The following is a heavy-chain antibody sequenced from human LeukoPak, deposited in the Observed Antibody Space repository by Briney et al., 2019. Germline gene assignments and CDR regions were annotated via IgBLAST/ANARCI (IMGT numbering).Heavy chain of an antibody. J-gene: IGHJ4*02. CDR3: AKDNRAAGFDY. Sequence: GGSLRLSCAASGFTFDDYAMHWVRQAPGKGLEWVSGISWNSGSIGYADSVKGRFTISRDNAKNSLYLQMNSLRAEDTALYYCAKDNRAAGFDYWGQGTLVTVSS. CDR2: ISWNSGSI. D-gene: IGHD6-13*01. CDR1: GFTFDDYA. V-gene: IGHV3-9*01.